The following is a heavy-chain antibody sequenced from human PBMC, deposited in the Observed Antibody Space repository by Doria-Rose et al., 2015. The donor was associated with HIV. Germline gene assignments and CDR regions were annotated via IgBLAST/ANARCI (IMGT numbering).Heavy chain of an antibody. CDR2: IFSDDER. J-gene: IGHJ4*02. V-gene: IGHV2-26*01. Sequence: QITLKESGPALVKPTETLTLTCTVSGVSLSSPGMGVSWIRQPPGNALEWLANIFSDDERSYQTSLKSRLTISRGTSKSQVVLTMTDMDPVDTATYYCARIKSSRWYHKYYFDFWGQGTLVIVSA. CDR3: ARIKSSRWYHKYYFDF. D-gene: IGHD6-13*01. CDR1: GVSLSSPGMG.